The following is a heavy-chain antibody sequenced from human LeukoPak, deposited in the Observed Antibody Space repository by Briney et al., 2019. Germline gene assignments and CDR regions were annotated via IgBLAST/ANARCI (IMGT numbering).Heavy chain of an antibody. J-gene: IGHJ4*02. V-gene: IGHV3-21*01. CDR1: GFTFSSYS. Sequence: GGSLRLSCAASGFTFSSYSMNWARRAPGKGLEWVSSISSGSSYIFYADSVKGRFTISRDNAKNSLYLQMNSLRAEDTAVYYCARVEMATIGDYWGQGTLVTVSS. D-gene: IGHD5-24*01. CDR3: ARVEMATIGDY. CDR2: ISSGSSYI.